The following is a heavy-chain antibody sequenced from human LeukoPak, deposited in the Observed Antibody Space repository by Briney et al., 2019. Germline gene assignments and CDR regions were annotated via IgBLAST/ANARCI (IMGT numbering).Heavy chain of an antibody. J-gene: IGHJ4*02. CDR3: ARVDVIAVAGSTDSDY. V-gene: IGHV1-18*01. CDR2: ISAYNGNT. CDR1: GYTFTNYG. D-gene: IGHD6-19*01. Sequence: ASVKVSCKASGYTFTNYGISWVRQAPGQGLEWMGWISAYNGNTNYEQKLQGRVTMTTDTSTSTAYMELRSLRSDDTAVYYCARVDVIAVAGSTDSDYWGQGTLVTVSS.